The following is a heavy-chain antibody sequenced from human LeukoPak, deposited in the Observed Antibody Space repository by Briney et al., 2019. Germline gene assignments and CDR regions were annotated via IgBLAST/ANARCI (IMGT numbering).Heavy chain of an antibody. CDR3: AGTYYYDSSGYSDAFDI. CDR1: GYSFTSYW. Sequence: GESLKISFEGSGYSFTSYWISWVRQMPGKGLEWMGRIDPSDSYTNYSPSFQGHVTISADKSISTAYLQWSSLKASDTAMYYCAGTYYYDSSGYSDAFDIWGQGTMVTVSS. V-gene: IGHV5-10-1*01. CDR2: IDPSDSYT. J-gene: IGHJ3*02. D-gene: IGHD3-22*01.